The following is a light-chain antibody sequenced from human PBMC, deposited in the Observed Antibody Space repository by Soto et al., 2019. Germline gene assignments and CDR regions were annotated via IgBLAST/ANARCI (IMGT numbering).Light chain of an antibody. CDR3: QQYDNLVT. V-gene: IGKV1-33*01. CDR2: DAS. CDR1: RDISNY. J-gene: IGKJ3*01. Sequence: DIQMTQSPSSLSASVGDRVTITCQASRDISNYLNWYQQKPGKAPKLLIYDASNLETGVPSRFSGSGSGTDFTFTISSLQAEDIATYYCQQYDNLVTFGPGTKVDIK.